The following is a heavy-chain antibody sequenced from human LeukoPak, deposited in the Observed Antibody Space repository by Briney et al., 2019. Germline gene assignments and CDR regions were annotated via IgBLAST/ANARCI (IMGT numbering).Heavy chain of an antibody. V-gene: IGHV3-48*03. CDR2: ITGSSDTI. CDR1: GFTFSIYE. CDR3: ARDIVVVDSYYFDY. Sequence: PGGSLRLSCAASGFTFSIYEMNWVRQAPGKGLEWVSYITGSSDTIYYADSVKGRFTISRDNAKNTLYLQMNSLRAEDTAVYYCARDIVVVDSYYFDYWGQGTLVTVSS. D-gene: IGHD3-22*01. J-gene: IGHJ4*02.